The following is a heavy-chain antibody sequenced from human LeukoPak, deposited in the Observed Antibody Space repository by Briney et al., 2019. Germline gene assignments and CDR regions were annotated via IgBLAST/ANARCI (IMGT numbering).Heavy chain of an antibody. J-gene: IGHJ4*02. CDR2: ISYDGSDK. V-gene: IGHV3-30*03. Sequence: GGSLRLSCAASGFTFSSYGMHWVRQAPGKGLEWVALISYDGSDKYYADSAKGRFTISRDNSKSTLYLQVNTLRSEDSAVYYCARDRYRFDYWGQGTLVTVSS. CDR1: GFTFSSYG. CDR3: ARDRYRFDY. D-gene: IGHD3-16*02.